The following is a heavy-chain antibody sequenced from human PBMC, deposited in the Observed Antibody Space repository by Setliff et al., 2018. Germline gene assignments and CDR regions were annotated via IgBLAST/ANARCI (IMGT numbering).Heavy chain of an antibody. Sequence: SETLSLTCAVYGGSFSTYYWSWVWQPAGKGLEWIGRIYPSGSTNYNPSLKSRVTISLDRSKNQFSLELSSLIAADTAVYYCARDPGFHSGTWSLDSWGQGRLVTVSS. V-gene: IGHV4-4*07. D-gene: IGHD2-21*01. CDR2: IYPSGST. CDR1: GGSFSTYY. J-gene: IGHJ4*02. CDR3: ARDPGFHSGTWSLDS.